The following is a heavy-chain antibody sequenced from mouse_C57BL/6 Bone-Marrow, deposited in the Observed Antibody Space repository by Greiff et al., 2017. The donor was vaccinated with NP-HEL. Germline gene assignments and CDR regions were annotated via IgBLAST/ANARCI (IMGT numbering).Heavy chain of an antibody. D-gene: IGHD2-4*01. CDR3: ARWDYYYAPYFDV. V-gene: IGHV1-69*01. J-gene: IGHJ1*03. Sequence: QVQLKQPGAELVMPGASVKLSCKASGYTFTSYWMHWVKQRPGQGLEWIGEIDPSDSYTNYNQKFKGKSPLTVDKSSSTAYSQRSSLTSDDSAVYYCARWDYYYAPYFDVWGTGTTVTVSS. CDR2: IDPSDSYT. CDR1: GYTFTSYW.